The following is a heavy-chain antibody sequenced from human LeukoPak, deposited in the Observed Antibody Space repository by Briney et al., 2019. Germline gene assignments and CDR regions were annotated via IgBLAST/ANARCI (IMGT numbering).Heavy chain of an antibody. Sequence: GGPLRLSCAASGFTFSDYYMSWIRQAPGKGLEWVSYISSSGSTIYYADSVKGRFTISRDNAKNSLYLQMNSLRAEDTAVYYCARVRFLEWLLPYFDYWGQGTLVTVSS. J-gene: IGHJ4*02. CDR3: ARVRFLEWLLPYFDY. V-gene: IGHV3-11*01. CDR1: GFTFSDYY. CDR2: ISSSGSTI. D-gene: IGHD3-3*01.